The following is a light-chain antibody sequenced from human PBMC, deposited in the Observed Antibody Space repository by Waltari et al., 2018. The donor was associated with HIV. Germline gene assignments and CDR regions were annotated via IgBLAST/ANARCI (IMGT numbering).Light chain of an antibody. CDR1: QNVITN. V-gene: IGKV3-15*01. J-gene: IGKJ1*01. CDR2: GAS. Sequence: EIVMTQSPATLSVSPGARVTLSCRASQNVITNLAWYQQKPGQPPRLLIYGASTSATGIPARFSGGGSGTEFTLTISSLQSEDFTFYYCQQYNKWPRTFGQGTKVEVK. CDR3: QQYNKWPRT.